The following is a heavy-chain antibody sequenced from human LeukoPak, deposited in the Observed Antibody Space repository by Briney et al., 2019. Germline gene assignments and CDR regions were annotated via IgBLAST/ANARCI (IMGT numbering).Heavy chain of an antibody. J-gene: IGHJ4*02. Sequence: GSSVKVSCKASGGTFSSYAISWVRQAPGQGLEWMGGIIPIFGTANYAQKFQGRVTITADESTSTVYMELSSLRSEDTAVYYCARDRMTRPYYFDYWGQGTLVTVSS. V-gene: IGHV1-69*01. CDR2: IIPIFGTA. CDR3: ARDRMTRPYYFDY. CDR1: GGTFSSYA.